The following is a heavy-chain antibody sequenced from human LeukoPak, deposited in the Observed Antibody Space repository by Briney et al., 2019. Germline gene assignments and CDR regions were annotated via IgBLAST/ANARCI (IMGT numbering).Heavy chain of an antibody. Sequence: ASVKVSCKASGYSFSGFYMHWVRQAPGQGLEWMGWIIPNTGGTNYAQKFQGRVTMTRDTTISTAYMELSSLRSDDTAVYYCAREWLIVVTGTGHLDYWGQGTLVTVSS. CDR3: AREWLIVVTGTGHLDY. D-gene: IGHD6-19*01. J-gene: IGHJ4*02. CDR1: GYSFSGFY. V-gene: IGHV1-2*02. CDR2: IIPNTGGT.